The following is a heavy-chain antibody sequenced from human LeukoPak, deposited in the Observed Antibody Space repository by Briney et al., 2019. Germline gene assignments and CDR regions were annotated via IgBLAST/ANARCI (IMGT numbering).Heavy chain of an antibody. CDR1: GFTFGSYA. CDR3: ARGGFDP. Sequence: GGSLRLSCAASGFTFGSYAMHWVRQAPGKGLEYVSAISSNGGSTYYANSVKGRFTISRDNSKNTLYLQMGSLRAEDMAVYYCARGGFDPWGQGTLVTVSS. J-gene: IGHJ5*02. V-gene: IGHV3-64*01. CDR2: ISSNGGST.